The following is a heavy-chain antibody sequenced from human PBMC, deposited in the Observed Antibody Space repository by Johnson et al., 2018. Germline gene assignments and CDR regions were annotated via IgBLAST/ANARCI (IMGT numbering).Heavy chain of an antibody. D-gene: IGHD4-23*01. CDR2: IYPTDSTT. J-gene: IGHJ6*01. Sequence: VQLVQSGAEVKKPGESXKISCKGSGYRYTSDWIAWVRQMPGKGLEWVGIIYPTDSTTRFSPYFHGQVTFAVDKSINTAYLRVSRRKAPETARYYCARFLWNGGNQYYGMDLWGQGPRVTVSP. CDR3: ARFLWNGGNQYYGMDL. V-gene: IGHV5-51*01. CDR1: GYRYTSDW.